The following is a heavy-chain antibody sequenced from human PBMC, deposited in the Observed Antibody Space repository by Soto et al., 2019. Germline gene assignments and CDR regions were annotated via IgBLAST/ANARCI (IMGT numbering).Heavy chain of an antibody. CDR1: EFTFSDYY. J-gene: IGHJ5*02. CDR2: ISSSGSTI. V-gene: IGHV3-11*01. Sequence: GAMSLTCAASEFTFSDYYMSWIRQAPGEGLEWVSYISSSGSTIYYADSVKGRFTISRDNAKNSLYLQMNSLRAEDTAVYYCARESRYWNYVETGFGPWGQGTLVTVSS. D-gene: IGHD1-7*01. CDR3: ARESRYWNYVETGFGP.